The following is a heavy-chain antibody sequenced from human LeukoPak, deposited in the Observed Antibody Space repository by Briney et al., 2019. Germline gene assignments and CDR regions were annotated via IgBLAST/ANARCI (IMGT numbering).Heavy chain of an antibody. J-gene: IGHJ1*01. V-gene: IGHV4-30-4*01. Sequence: PSETLSLTCTVSGGSISSGDYYWSWIRQPPGKGLEWIGYIYYSGSTYYNPPLKSRVTISVDTSKTQFSLKLSSVTAADTAVYYCARENYGVYGYFQHWGQGTLVTVSS. CDR1: GGSISSGDYY. D-gene: IGHD4-17*01. CDR2: IYYSGST. CDR3: ARENYGVYGYFQH.